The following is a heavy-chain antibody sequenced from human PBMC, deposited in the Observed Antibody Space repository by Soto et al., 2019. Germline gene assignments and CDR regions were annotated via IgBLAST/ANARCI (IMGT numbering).Heavy chain of an antibody. V-gene: IGHV1-2*04. Sequence: GASVKVSCKASGYTFTGYYMHWVRQAPGQGLEWMGWINPNSGGTNYAQKFQGWVTMTRDTSISTAYMELSRLRSDDTAVYYCAIASIAVAGHYFDYWGQGTLVTVSS. D-gene: IGHD6-19*01. CDR2: INPNSGGT. CDR3: AIASIAVAGHYFDY. J-gene: IGHJ4*02. CDR1: GYTFTGYY.